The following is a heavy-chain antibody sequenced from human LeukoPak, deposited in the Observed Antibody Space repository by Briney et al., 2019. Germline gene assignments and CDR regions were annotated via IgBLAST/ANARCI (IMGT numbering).Heavy chain of an antibody. CDR2: IYYTGTT. CDR3: AGAPNRHYFDY. V-gene: IGHV4-59*01. J-gene: IGHJ4*02. CDR1: SGSITSYY. Sequence: SETLSLTCTVSSGSITSYYWSWIRQPPGKGLEYIGHIYYTGTTDYNPSLKSRVTMSVDTSKSQFSLRLISVTASDTAVYFCAGAPNRHYFDYWRQGTLVAVSS.